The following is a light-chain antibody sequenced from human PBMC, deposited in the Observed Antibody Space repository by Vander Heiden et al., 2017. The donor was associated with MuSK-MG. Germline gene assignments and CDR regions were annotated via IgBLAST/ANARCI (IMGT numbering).Light chain of an antibody. CDR1: QSVLYTSNNKNY. CDR2: WAS. Sequence: DIFITPSPDSLRLSLGERATITCKSSQSVLYTSNNKNYLAWYQQKPGQPPKLLIYWASTRQSGVPERFSGSGSGTDFTLTINNLQAEDLAVYSCQQYYSPPFTFGPGTTVEIK. J-gene: IGKJ3*01. V-gene: IGKV4-1*01. CDR3: QQYYSPPFT.